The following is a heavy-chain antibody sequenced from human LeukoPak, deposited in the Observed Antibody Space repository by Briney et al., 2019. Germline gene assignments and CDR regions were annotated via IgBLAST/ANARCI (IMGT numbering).Heavy chain of an antibody. J-gene: IGHJ4*02. CDR2: ISGSGGST. Sequence: GGSLRLSCAASGFTFSSYAMSWVRQAPGKGLEWVSGISGSGGSTYYADSVKGRFTISRDNSKNTLYLQMNSLRAEDTAVYYCAKSFGVVTEPFDYWGQGTLVTVSS. D-gene: IGHD3-3*01. CDR3: AKSFGVVTEPFDY. CDR1: GFTFSSYA. V-gene: IGHV3-23*01.